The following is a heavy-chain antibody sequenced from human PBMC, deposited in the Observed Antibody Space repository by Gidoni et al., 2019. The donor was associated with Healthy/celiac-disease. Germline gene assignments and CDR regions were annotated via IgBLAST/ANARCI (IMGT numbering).Heavy chain of an antibody. J-gene: IGHJ6*02. CDR1: GGSISSYY. Sequence: QESGPGLVKPSETLSLTCTVSGGSISSYYWSWIRQPPGKGLEWIGYIYYSGSTNYNPSLKSRVTISVDTSKNQFSLKLSSVTAADTAVYYCARMYGDYLILYGMDVWGQGTTVTVSS. CDR3: ARMYGDYLILYGMDV. D-gene: IGHD4-17*01. V-gene: IGHV4-59*01. CDR2: IYYSGST.